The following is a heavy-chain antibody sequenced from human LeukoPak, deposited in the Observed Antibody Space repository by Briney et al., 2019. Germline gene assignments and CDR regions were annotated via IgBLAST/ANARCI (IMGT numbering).Heavy chain of an antibody. J-gene: IGHJ4*02. CDR2: MNPNSGNT. CDR1: GYTFTSYD. D-gene: IGHD3-22*01. CDR3: AKDLDVGSSSGYPDRDY. Sequence: ASVKVSCKASGYTFTSYDINWVRQATGQGLEWMGWMNPNSGNTGYAQKFQGRVTMTRNTSISTAYMELSSLRSEDTAVYYCAKDLDVGSSSGYPDRDYWGQGTLVTVSS. V-gene: IGHV1-8*01.